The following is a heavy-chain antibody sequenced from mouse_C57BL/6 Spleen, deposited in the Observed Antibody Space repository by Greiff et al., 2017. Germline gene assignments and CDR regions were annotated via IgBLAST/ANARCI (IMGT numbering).Heavy chain of an antibody. CDR3: ARPINYYGSSPYWYFDV. J-gene: IGHJ1*03. CDR1: GYTFTSYW. Sequence: QVQLKQPGAELVMPGASVKLSCKASGYTFTSYWMHWVKQRPGQGLEWIGEIDPSDSYTNYNQKFKGKSTLTVDKSSSTAYMQLSSLTSEDSAVYYCARPINYYGSSPYWYFDVWGTGTTVTVSS. CDR2: IDPSDSYT. V-gene: IGHV1-69*01. D-gene: IGHD1-1*01.